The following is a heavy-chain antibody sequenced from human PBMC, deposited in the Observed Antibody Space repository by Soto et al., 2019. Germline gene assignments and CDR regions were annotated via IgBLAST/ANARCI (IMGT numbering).Heavy chain of an antibody. CDR1: GGSISSGGYY. CDR2: IYYSGST. V-gene: IGHV4-31*03. Sequence: SETLSLTCTVSGGSISSGGYYWSWIRQHPGKGLEWIGYIYYSGSTYYNPSLKSRVTISVDTSKNQFSLKLXSVTAADTAVYXCAXAIVVVTAATEYYYYYGMAVWGQGTRVTVSS. J-gene: IGHJ6*02. D-gene: IGHD2-2*01. CDR3: AXAIVVVTAATEYYYYYGMAV.